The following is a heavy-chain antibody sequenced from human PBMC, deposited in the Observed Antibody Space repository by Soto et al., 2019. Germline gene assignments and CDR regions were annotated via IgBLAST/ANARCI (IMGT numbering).Heavy chain of an antibody. J-gene: IGHJ4*02. D-gene: IGHD4-17*01. V-gene: IGHV3-7*01. CDR3: AGEAVTTSKGFDY. Sequence: VQLVESGGGLVQPGGSLRLSCAASGFTFSSNWMSWVRQAPGKGLEWVANIKQDGSEKYYVDSVKGRFTISRDNAKNSLYLQMNSPRAEDTAVYYCAGEAVTTSKGFDYWGQGTLVTVSS. CDR2: IKQDGSEK. CDR1: GFTFSSNW.